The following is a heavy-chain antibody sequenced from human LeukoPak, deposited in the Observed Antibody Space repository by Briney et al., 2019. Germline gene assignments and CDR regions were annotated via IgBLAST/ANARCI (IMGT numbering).Heavy chain of an antibody. J-gene: IGHJ4*02. CDR1: GFTSSNYG. CDR3: ANYGSVSYFAY. V-gene: IGHV3-30*18. Sequence: GRSLRLSCAASGFTSSNYGMHWVRQAPGKGLEWVALIPYDGSNKYYADSVKGRFTISRDNSKNTLYLQMISLRAEDTAVYYCANYGSVSYFAYWGRGTLVTVSS. CDR2: IPYDGSNK. D-gene: IGHD3-10*01.